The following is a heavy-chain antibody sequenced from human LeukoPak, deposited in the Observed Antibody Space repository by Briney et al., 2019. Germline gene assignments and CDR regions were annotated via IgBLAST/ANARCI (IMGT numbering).Heavy chain of an antibody. J-gene: IGHJ6*03. CDR1: GGSISSSSYY. V-gene: IGHV4-39*01. D-gene: IGHD2-2*01. Sequence: SETLSLTCTVSGGSISSSSYYWGWLRQPPGKGLEWNGSIYYSGSTYYNPSLKSRVTISVDTSKNQFSLRLSSVTAADTAVYFCARNTAADYYYYYYYMDVWGKGTTVTISS. CDR2: IYYSGST. CDR3: ARNTAADYYYYYYYMDV.